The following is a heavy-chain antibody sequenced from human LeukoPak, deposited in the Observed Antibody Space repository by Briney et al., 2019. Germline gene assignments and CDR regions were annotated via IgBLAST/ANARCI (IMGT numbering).Heavy chain of an antibody. Sequence: GSLRLSCAASDFTFSAYTMNWIRLAPGKGLEWVSSISSSRTYIYYAVSVKGRFTISRDNAKNSLYLQMNSLRAEDTALYFCARDSDYGDYFDHWGQGTLVTVSS. CDR2: ISSSRTYI. V-gene: IGHV3-21*06. CDR1: DFTFSAYT. J-gene: IGHJ4*02. CDR3: ARDSDYGDYFDH. D-gene: IGHD4-17*01.